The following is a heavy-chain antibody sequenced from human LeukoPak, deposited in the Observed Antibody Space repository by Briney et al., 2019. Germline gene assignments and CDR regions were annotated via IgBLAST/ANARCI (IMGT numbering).Heavy chain of an antibody. J-gene: IGHJ4*02. D-gene: IGHD1-26*01. V-gene: IGHV4-39*07. Sequence: GSLRLSCAASGFTFSNSAMSWIRQPPGKGLEWIGSIYYSGSTYYNPSLKSRVTISVDTSKNQFSLKLSSVTAADTAVYYCARWDQGIDYWGQGTLVTVSS. CDR2: IYYSGST. CDR3: ARWDQGIDY. CDR1: GFTFSNSA.